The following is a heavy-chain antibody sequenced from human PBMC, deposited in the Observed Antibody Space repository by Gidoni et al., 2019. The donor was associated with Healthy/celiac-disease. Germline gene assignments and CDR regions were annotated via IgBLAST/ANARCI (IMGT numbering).Heavy chain of an antibody. D-gene: IGHD2-2*02. CDR3: ARSHCSSTSCYSDYYYYYMDV. V-gene: IGHV2-26*01. Sequence: QVTLKESGPVLVKPTETLTLTCTVSGFSLSNARMGVSWIRQPPGKALEWLAHIFSNDEKSSSTSLKSRLTISKDTSKSQVVLTMTNMDPVDTATYYCARSHCSSTSCYSDYYYYYMDVWGKGTTVTVSS. J-gene: IGHJ6*03. CDR2: IFSNDEK. CDR1: GFSLSNARMG.